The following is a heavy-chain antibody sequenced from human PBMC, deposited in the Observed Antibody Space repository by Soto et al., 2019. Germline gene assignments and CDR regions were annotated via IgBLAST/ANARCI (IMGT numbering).Heavy chain of an antibody. CDR1: GFTFSSYA. J-gene: IGHJ4*02. CDR2: ISYDGSNK. CDR3: ASSQGPTYYFDY. V-gene: IGHV3-30-3*01. Sequence: QVQLVESGGGVVQPGRSLRLSCAASGFTFSSYAMHWVRQAPGKGLEWVAVISYDGSNKYYADSVKGRFTISRYNSKNTLYLQMNSLRAEDTAVYYCASSQGPTYYFDYWGQGTLVTVSS.